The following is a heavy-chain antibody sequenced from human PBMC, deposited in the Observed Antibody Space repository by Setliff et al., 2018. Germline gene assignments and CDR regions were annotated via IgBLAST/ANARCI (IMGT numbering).Heavy chain of an antibody. D-gene: IGHD2-15*01. CDR3: VSNPPRYCTGGICFDNGMDV. Sequence: GGSLRLSCAASGITFDAFGMSWVRQAPGKGLEWVSGMNGEGSSVGYADSVKGRFTISRDNAKNSLFLQMNSLRAEDTALYYCVSNPPRYCTGGICFDNGMDVWGQGTTVTVSS. J-gene: IGHJ6*02. V-gene: IGHV3-20*04. CDR2: MNGEGSSV. CDR1: GITFDAFG.